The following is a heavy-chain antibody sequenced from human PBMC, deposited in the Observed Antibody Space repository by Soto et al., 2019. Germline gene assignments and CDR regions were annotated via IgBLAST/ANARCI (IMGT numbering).Heavy chain of an antibody. CDR3: ARVQQVEPVFSDETKYYFDY. Sequence: PSETLSLTCAVSGGSISSSNWWSWVRQPPGKGLEWIGEIYQTGSTNYNPSLKSRVTISVDKSKNQFSLKLSSVTAADTAVYYCARVQQVEPVFSDETKYYFDYWGQGTLVTVSS. J-gene: IGHJ4*02. CDR1: GGSISSSNW. D-gene: IGHD6-13*01. CDR2: IYQTGST. V-gene: IGHV4-4*02.